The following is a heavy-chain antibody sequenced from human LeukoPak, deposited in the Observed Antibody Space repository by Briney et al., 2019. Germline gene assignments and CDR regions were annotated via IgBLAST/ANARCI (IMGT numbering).Heavy chain of an antibody. V-gene: IGHV3-66*01. CDR3: ARDRGSSWEIDY. J-gene: IGHJ4*02. CDR2: IYSGGST. CDR1: GFTVSSNY. D-gene: IGHD6-13*01. Sequence: GGSLRLSCAASGFTVSSNYMSWVRQAPGKGLEWVSVIYSGGSTYYADSVKGRFTISRDNSKNTLYLQMNSLRAEDTAVYYCARDRGSSWEIDYWGQGTLVTVSS.